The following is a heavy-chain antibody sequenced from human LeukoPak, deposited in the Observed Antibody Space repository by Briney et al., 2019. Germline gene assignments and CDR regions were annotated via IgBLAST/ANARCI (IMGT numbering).Heavy chain of an antibody. Sequence: GASAKVSCKASGYTFTGYYMHWVRQAPGQGLEWMGWINPNSGDTNYSQKFQGRVSMTRDTSINTAYMELSRLTSDDTAVYYCARDLYSSGWTDAFDIWGQGTMVTVSS. V-gene: IGHV1-2*02. CDR2: INPNSGDT. CDR3: ARDLYSSGWTDAFDI. J-gene: IGHJ3*02. CDR1: GYTFTGYY. D-gene: IGHD6-19*01.